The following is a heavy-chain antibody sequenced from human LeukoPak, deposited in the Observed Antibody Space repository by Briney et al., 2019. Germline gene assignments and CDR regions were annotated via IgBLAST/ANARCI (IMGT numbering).Heavy chain of an antibody. V-gene: IGHV3-7*04. CDR3: VRVAILGSFDY. CDR2: IKQDGSEK. D-gene: IGHD3-3*01. CDR1: GFTFSSYW. Sequence: GGSLRLSCLATGFTFSSYWMSWVRQAPGKGLEWVANIKQDGSEKYYVDSVKGRFTISRDNAKNSLYLQMNSLRAEDTAVYYCVRVAILGSFDYWGQGTLVTVSS. J-gene: IGHJ4*02.